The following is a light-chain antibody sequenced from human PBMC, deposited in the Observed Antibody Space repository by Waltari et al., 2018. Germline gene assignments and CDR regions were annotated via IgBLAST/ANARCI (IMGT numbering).Light chain of an antibody. J-gene: IGKJ2*01. Sequence: DIVMTQSPLSLPVTPGEPASISCRSSQSLLLSNGYNYLDWYLQKPGHSPQLLIYLGSNRASGVPDRFSGSGSGTDFTLKISRVEAEDVGVYYCMQALQTPLYTFGQGTKLEIK. CDR3: MQALQTPLYT. CDR2: LGS. V-gene: IGKV2-28*01. CDR1: QSLLLSNGYNY.